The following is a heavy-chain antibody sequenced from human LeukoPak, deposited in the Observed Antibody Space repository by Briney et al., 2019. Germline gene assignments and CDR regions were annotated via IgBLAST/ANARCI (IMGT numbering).Heavy chain of an antibody. D-gene: IGHD4-23*01. J-gene: IGHJ3*02. CDR1: GFAFSSLG. CDR2: ISDCVAYT. V-gene: IGHV3-23*01. Sequence: GGSLRPSCAASGFAFSSLGVSWVRQAQGRGLEWVSAISDCVAYTYYADSGKGRFTISRNHSKNTVYVQMNRLRTEDPALYYCAKDRLTLDAFDIWGQGTMVTVSS. CDR3: AKDRLTLDAFDI.